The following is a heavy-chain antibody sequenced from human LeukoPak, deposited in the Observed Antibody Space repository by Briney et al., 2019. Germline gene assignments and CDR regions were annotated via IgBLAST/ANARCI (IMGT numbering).Heavy chain of an antibody. Sequence: ASVKVSCKASGYTFPSYYMHWVRQAPGQGLEWMGIINPSGGSTRYAQKFQGRVTMTRDTSTSTAYMELSGLRSDDTAVYHCTTYIDPVDGFDYWGQGTLVTVSS. D-gene: IGHD5-12*01. V-gene: IGHV1-46*01. J-gene: IGHJ4*02. CDR2: INPSGGST. CDR1: GYTFPSYY. CDR3: TTYIDPVDGFDY.